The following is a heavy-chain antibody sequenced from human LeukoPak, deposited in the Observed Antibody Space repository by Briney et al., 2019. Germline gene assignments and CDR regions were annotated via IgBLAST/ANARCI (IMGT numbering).Heavy chain of an antibody. D-gene: IGHD3-16*02. CDR1: GFTFSNYW. J-gene: IGHJ6*03. V-gene: IGHV3-7*01. CDR2: IKQDGSEK. Sequence: PGGSLRLSCTGSGFTFSNYWMSWVRQAPGKGLEWVAHIKQDGSEKYYVDSVKGRFTISRDNAKNSLYLQMNSLRAEDTAVYYCARVYRGQPAGGNIATHPNYYYYYMDVWGKGTTVTVSS. CDR3: ARVYRGQPAGGNIATHPNYYYYYMDV.